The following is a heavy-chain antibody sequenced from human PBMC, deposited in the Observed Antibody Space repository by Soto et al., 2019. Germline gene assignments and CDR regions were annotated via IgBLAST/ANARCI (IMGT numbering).Heavy chain of an antibody. Sequence: QVQLVESGGGLVRPGGSLRLSCVASGFTFSDYYMSWIRQAPGRGLEWVSYITNTDSSIYYGDSVKGRFTISRDNPKNSLYLQMNSLRADDTAVYYWARRNQGRHFDYWGRGPLVTVSS. V-gene: IGHV3-11*01. J-gene: IGHJ4*02. D-gene: IGHD2-2*01. CDR1: GFTFSDYY. CDR2: ITNTDSSI. CDR3: ARRNQGRHFDY.